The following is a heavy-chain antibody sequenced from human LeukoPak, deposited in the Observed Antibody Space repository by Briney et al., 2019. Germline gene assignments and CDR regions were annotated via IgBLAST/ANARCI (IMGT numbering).Heavy chain of an antibody. Sequence: VSVKVPCKASGYTFTGYYMHWVRQAPGQGLEWMGWINPNSGGTNYAQKFQGRVTMTRDTSISTAYMELSRLRSDDTAVYYCARAGYCSSTTCYDWFDPWGQGTLVTVSS. J-gene: IGHJ5*02. D-gene: IGHD2-2*03. CDR1: GYTFTGYY. CDR2: INPNSGGT. V-gene: IGHV1-2*02. CDR3: ARAGYCSSTTCYDWFDP.